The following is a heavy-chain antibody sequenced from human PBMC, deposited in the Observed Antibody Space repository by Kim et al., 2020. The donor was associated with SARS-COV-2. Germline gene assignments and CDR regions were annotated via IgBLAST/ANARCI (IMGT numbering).Heavy chain of an antibody. CDR2: ISGYNGNT. CDR1: GYTFSSYG. Sequence: ASVKVSCKASGYTFSSYGISWVRQAPRQGLEWMGWISGYNGNTNYAQKFQGRVTMTTDTSTSTAYMELRSLRSDDTAVYYCARGYYTSNWGRYPSVLYFQHWGQGTLVTVSS. CDR3: ARGYYTSNWGRYPSVLYFQH. D-gene: IGHD6-13*01. V-gene: IGHV1-18*01. J-gene: IGHJ1*01.